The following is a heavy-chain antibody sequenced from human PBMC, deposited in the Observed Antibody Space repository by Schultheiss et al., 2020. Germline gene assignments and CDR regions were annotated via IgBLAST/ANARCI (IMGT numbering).Heavy chain of an antibody. D-gene: IGHD6-19*01. V-gene: IGHV6-1*01. CDR3: AAVGSQGGAFES. Sequence: SETLSLTCAISGDSVSSNSAAWNWIRQSPSRGLEWLGRTYYRSKWYNGYAVSVKSRITINPDTSKNQFSLQLHSVTPDDTAVYYCAAVGSQGGAFESWGQGTLVTVSS. CDR1: GDSVSSNSAA. CDR2: TYYRSKWYN. J-gene: IGHJ4*02.